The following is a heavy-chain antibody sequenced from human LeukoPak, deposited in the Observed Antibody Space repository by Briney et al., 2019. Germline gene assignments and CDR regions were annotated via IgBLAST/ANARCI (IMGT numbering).Heavy chain of an antibody. CDR3: ARVPAAIGYYYYGMDV. CDR1: GYTFTSYD. Sequence: ASVKVSCQASGYTFTSYDINWVRQATGQGLEWMGWMNPNSGNTGYAQKFQGRVTMTRNTSISTAYMELSSLRSEDTAVYYCARVPAAIGYYYYGMDVWGQGTTVTVSS. J-gene: IGHJ6*02. CDR2: MNPNSGNT. V-gene: IGHV1-8*01. D-gene: IGHD2-2*01.